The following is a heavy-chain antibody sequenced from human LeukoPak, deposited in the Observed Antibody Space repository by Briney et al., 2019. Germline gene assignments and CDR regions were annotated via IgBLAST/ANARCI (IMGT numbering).Heavy chain of an antibody. Sequence: PGRSLRLSCAASGFTFSSYCRHWVRQAPGKGLEWVAVISYDGSNTYYADSVKGRFTISRDNSKNMLYLQMNSLRAEDTAVYYCAKPYYSGSRSYMDYWGQGTLVTVSS. V-gene: IGHV3-30*18. CDR1: GFTFSSYC. CDR2: ISYDGSNT. D-gene: IGHD3-10*01. J-gene: IGHJ4*02. CDR3: AKPYYSGSRSYMDY.